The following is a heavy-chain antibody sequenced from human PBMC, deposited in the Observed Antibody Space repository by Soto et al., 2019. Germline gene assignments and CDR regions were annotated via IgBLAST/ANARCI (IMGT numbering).Heavy chain of an antibody. J-gene: IGHJ4*02. D-gene: IGHD5-12*01. CDR1: GGSISSYY. V-gene: IGHV4-59*01. CDR3: ARERRDGYKHYFDY. Sequence: QVQLQESGPGLVKPSETLSLMCTVSGGSISSYYWSWIRQPPGKGLEWIGYINYSGSTNYNPSLKSRVTISVDTSKNQFSLKLSSVTAEDTAVYYCARERRDGYKHYFDYWGQGTLVTVAS. CDR2: INYSGST.